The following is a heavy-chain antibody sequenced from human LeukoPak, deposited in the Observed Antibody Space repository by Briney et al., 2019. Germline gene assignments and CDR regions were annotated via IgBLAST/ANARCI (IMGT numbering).Heavy chain of an antibody. Sequence: GASVKVSCKASGYTFTGYYMHWVRQAPGQGLEWMGWINPNCGGTNYAQKFQGRVTMTRDTSISKAYMDLSRLSSDDTAGCYCARLYSSSWYGGNWFDPWGQGTLVTVSS. J-gene: IGHJ5*02. CDR2: INPNCGGT. CDR3: ARLYSSSWYGGNWFDP. V-gene: IGHV1-2*02. CDR1: GYTFTGYY. D-gene: IGHD6-13*01.